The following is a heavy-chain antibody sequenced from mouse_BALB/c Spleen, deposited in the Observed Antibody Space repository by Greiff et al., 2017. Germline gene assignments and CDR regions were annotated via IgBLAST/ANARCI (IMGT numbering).Heavy chain of an antibody. CDR2: ISSGSSTI. CDR3: ARDHTAPLDY. D-gene: IGHD1-2*01. J-gene: IGHJ2*01. CDR1: GFTFSSFG. V-gene: IGHV5-17*02. Sequence: EVMLVESGGGLVQPGGSRKLSCAASGFTFSSFGMHWVRQSPEKGLEWVAYISSGSSTIYYADKVKGRFTISRDNPKNTLFLQMTSRRSEDTAMYYCARDHTAPLDYWGQGTTRTVSS.